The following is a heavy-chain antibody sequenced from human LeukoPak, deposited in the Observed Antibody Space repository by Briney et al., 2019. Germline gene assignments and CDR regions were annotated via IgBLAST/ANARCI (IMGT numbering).Heavy chain of an antibody. Sequence: SETRSLTCTVSGGSIRSHYWNWVRRPAGKGLEWIGRIYTSGSTNYNPSLKSRVTMSVDTSKNQFSLKLSSVTAADTAVYYCARDALYCSSTSCYRYWYFDLWGRGTLVTVSS. D-gene: IGHD2-2*01. CDR3: ARDALYCSSTSCYRYWYFDL. V-gene: IGHV4-4*07. J-gene: IGHJ2*01. CDR1: GGSIRSHY. CDR2: IYTSGST.